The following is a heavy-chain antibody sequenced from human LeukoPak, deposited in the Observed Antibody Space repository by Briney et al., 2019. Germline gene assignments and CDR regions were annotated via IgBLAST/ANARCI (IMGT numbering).Heavy chain of an antibody. CDR3: ARVGGLRRYFDWLLGCPRKGPYYFDY. Sequence: ASVKVSCKASGYTFTSYDINWVRQATGQGLEWMGWMNPNRGNTDYAQNFQGRVTMTRNTSISAAYMELSSLRSEDTAVYYCARVGGLRRYFDWLLGCPRKGPYYFDYWGQGTLVTVSS. D-gene: IGHD3-9*01. V-gene: IGHV1-8*01. CDR2: MNPNRGNT. J-gene: IGHJ4*02. CDR1: GYTFTSYD.